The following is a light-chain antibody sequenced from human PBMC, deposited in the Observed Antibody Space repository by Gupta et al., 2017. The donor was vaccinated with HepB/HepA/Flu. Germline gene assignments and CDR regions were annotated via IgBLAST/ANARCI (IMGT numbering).Light chain of an antibody. J-gene: IGKJ1*01. CDR2: WAS. V-gene: IGKV4-1*01. CDR3: QQEDSSPFA. CDR1: QSGLYSSKNKNY. Sequence: DISLPPSPDSLSVSLGERATINCKSSQSGLYSSKNKNYLAWYQQKPGQPPKLLIYWASTRESGVPDRFSGSGSGTDFTLTISSLQAEDVAVYYCQQEDSSPFAFGHGTKVDIK.